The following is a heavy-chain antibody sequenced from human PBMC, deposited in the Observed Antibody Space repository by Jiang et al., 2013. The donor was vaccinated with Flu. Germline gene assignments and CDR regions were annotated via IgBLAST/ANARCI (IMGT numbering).Heavy chain of an antibody. CDR3: AADPLYYYDSSGLVDAFDI. Sequence: GAEVKKPGTSVKVSCKASGFTFTSSAMQWVRQARGQRLEWIGWIVVGSGNTNYAQKFQERVTIIRDMSTSTAYMELSSLRSEDTAVYYCAADPLYYYDSSGLVDAFDIWGQGTMVTVSS. J-gene: IGHJ3*02. CDR1: GFTFTSSA. V-gene: IGHV1-58*02. D-gene: IGHD3-22*01. CDR2: IVVGSGNT.